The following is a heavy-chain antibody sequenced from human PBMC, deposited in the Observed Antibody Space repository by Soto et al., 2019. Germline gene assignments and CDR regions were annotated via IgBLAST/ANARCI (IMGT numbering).Heavy chain of an antibody. CDR3: TTDPRYYDIFTGYSFEFYYYYYMDV. CDR2: IKSKTDGGTT. V-gene: IGHV3-15*01. Sequence: PGGSLRLSCAASGFTFSNAWMSWVRQAPGKGLEWVGRIKSKTDGGTTDYAAPVKGRFTISRDDSKNTLYLQMNSLKTEDTAVYYCTTDPRYYDIFTGYSFEFYYYYYMDVWGKGTTVTVSS. D-gene: IGHD3-9*01. J-gene: IGHJ6*03. CDR1: GFTFSNAW.